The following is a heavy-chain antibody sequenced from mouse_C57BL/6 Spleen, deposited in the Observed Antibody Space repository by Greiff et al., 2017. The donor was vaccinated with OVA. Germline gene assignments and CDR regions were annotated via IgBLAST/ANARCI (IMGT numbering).Heavy chain of an antibody. CDR2: IYPGDGDT. V-gene: IGHV1-82*01. Sequence: VKLQESGPELVKPGASVKISCKASGYAFSSSWMNWVKQRPGKGLEWIGRIYPGDGDTNYNGKFKGKATLTADKSSSTAYMQLSSLTSEDSAVYFCARSGYYYGSSLFDYWGQGTTLTVSS. CDR3: ARSGYYYGSSLFDY. D-gene: IGHD1-1*01. J-gene: IGHJ2*01. CDR1: GYAFSSSW.